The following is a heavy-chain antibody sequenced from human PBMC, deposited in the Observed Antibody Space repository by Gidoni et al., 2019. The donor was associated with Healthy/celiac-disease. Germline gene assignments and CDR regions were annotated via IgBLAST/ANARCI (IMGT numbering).Heavy chain of an antibody. CDR2: IYYSGST. D-gene: IGHD1-26*01. J-gene: IGHJ4*02. V-gene: IGHV4-39*01. CDR1: GGSISSTSYY. CDR3: ARQVAGGSYYAPFDY. Sequence: QLQLQESGPGLVKPSETLSLTCTVPGGSISSTSYYWGWIRQPPGKGLGWIGSIYYSGSTYYNPSLKSRVTISVDTSKNQFSLKLSSVTAADTAVYYCARQVAGGSYYAPFDYWGQGTLVTVSS.